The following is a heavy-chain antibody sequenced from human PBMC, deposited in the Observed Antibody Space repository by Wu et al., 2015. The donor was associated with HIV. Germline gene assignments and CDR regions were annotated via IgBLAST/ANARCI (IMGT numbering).Heavy chain of an antibody. V-gene: IGHV1-46*01. CDR2: IDPATGSS. CDR3: ARLGYCKDGTCYPVGALDI. Sequence: QVVLVQSGAEVKKPGASVKVSCKASGYDFSRYYLHWVRQAPGQGLEWMGIIDPATGSSKCAQKFQDRVTMTRDPSTNTVYMEVTSLTSDDTAVYFCARLGYCKDGTCYPVGALDIWGRGTMVIVSS. D-gene: IGHD2-15*01. J-gene: IGHJ3*02. CDR1: GYDFSRYY.